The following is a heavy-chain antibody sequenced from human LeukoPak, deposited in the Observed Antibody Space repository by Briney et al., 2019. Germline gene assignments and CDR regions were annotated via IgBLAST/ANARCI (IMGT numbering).Heavy chain of an antibody. V-gene: IGHV3-48*01. D-gene: IGHD3-10*01. CDR1: GFTFSSYS. J-gene: IGHJ4*02. Sequence: GGSLRLSCAASGFTFSSYSMNWVRQAPGKGLEWVSYISSSSSTIYYADSVKGRFTISRDNPKNSLYLQMNSLRAEDTAVYYCARDYYGSGSYSFDYWGQGTLVTVSS. CDR2: ISSSSSTI. CDR3: ARDYYGSGSYSFDY.